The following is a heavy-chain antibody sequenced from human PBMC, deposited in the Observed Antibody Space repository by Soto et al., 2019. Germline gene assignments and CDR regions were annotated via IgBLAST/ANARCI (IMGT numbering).Heavy chain of an antibody. CDR2: VNHRGST. Sequence: SETLSLTCAVYGGSFNDHYWTWIRQPPGKGLEWIGEVNHRGSTNYNPPLKSRVTISADTSKNQVSLKLTSVTAADTAVYYCVRGISVNVLVQRDAPDKYYFDSWGQGTLGTVSS. V-gene: IGHV4-34*01. J-gene: IGHJ4*02. CDR3: VRGISVNVLVQRDAPDKYYFDS. CDR1: GGSFNDHY. D-gene: IGHD6-13*01.